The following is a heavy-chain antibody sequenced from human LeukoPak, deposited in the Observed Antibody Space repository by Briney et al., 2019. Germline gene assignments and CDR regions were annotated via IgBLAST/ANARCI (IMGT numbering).Heavy chain of an antibody. CDR2: ISAYNGNT. J-gene: IGHJ3*02. D-gene: IGHD3-9*01. V-gene: IGHV1-18*01. CDR3: ARETRYYDILTGYWDAFDI. CDR1: GYTFTSYG. Sequence: ASVKVSCKASGYTFTSYGISWVRQAPGQGLEWMGWISAYNGNTNYAQKRQGRVTMTTDTSTSTAYMELRSLRSDDTAVYYCARETRYYDILTGYWDAFDIWGQGTMVTVSS.